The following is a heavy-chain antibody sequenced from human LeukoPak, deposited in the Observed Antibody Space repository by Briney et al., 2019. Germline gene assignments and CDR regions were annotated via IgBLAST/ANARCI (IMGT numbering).Heavy chain of an antibody. Sequence: SVKVSCKASGGTFSSYAISWVRQAPGQGLEWMGGIIPIFGTANYAQKFQGRVTITADESTSTAYMELSSLRSEDTAVYYCAKDFRIGYSAHFDYWGQGALVTVSS. CDR3: AKDFRIGYSAHFDY. D-gene: IGHD2-21*01. CDR1: GGTFSSYA. CDR2: IIPIFGTA. V-gene: IGHV1-69*13. J-gene: IGHJ4*02.